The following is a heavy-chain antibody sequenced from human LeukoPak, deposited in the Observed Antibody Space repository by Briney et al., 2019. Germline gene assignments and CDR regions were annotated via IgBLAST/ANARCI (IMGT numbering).Heavy chain of an antibody. CDR2: IYYSGST. CDR3: ARLRPLSCSSTSCYIGTGSYIDY. J-gene: IGHJ4*02. V-gene: IGHV4-39*01. Sequence: TSETLSLTCTVSGGSISSSSYYWGWIRQPPGKGLEWIGSIYYSGSTYYNPSLKSRVTISVDTSKNQFSLKLSSVTAADTAVYYCARLRPLSCSSTSCYIGTGSYIDYWGQGTLVTVSS. CDR1: GGSISSSSYY. D-gene: IGHD2-2*02.